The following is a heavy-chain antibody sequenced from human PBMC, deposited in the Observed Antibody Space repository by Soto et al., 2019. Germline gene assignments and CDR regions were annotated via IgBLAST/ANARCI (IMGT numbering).Heavy chain of an antibody. V-gene: IGHV3-48*01. CDR3: ARGRDGYNSGGFYYYYGMDV. CDR1: GFTFSSYS. CDR2: ISRSSSTI. D-gene: IGHD5-12*01. Sequence: GGSLRLSCAASGFTFSSYSMIWVRQAPGKGLEWVSYISRSSSTIYYADSVKGRFTISRDNAKNSLNLQMNSLRAEDTAVYYCARGRDGYNSGGFYYYYGMDVWGQGTTVTVSS. J-gene: IGHJ6*02.